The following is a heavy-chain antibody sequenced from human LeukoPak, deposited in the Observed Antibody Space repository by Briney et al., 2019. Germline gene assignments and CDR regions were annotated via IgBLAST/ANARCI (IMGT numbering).Heavy chain of an antibody. Sequence: PARSLRLSCAPSLFALNTYAMHWLRQAPGKGLEWLTLIWHDGSHKFYIVYVRGRFTISRDNSKNTVYLQMNGLRAEDTAVYYCTREIFGSGSYPDYWGQGTLVTVSS. J-gene: IGHJ4*02. D-gene: IGHD3-10*01. CDR3: TREIFGSGSYPDY. CDR2: IWHDGSHK. V-gene: IGHV3-33*01. CDR1: LFALNTYA.